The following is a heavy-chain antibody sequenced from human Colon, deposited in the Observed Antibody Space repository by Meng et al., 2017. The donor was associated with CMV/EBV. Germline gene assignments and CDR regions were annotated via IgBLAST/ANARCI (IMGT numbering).Heavy chain of an antibody. J-gene: IGHJ4*02. CDR2: ISAYNGNT. CDR3: ARDRGGPPFDY. D-gene: IGHD3-16*01. V-gene: IGHV1-18*01. Sequence: QVHLVQSGAEVKKPGASVTVSCKAFGYSFSSYAIHWVRQAPGQGLEWMGWISAYNGNTNYAQKLQGRVTMTTDTSTSTAYMELRSLRSDDTAVYYCARDRGGPPFDYWGQGTLVTVSS. CDR1: GYSFSSYA.